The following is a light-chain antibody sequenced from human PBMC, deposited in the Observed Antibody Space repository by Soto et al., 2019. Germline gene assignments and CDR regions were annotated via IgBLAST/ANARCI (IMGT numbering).Light chain of an antibody. V-gene: IGKV3-20*01. CDR1: QSVSNNY. J-gene: IGKJ4*01. CDR2: GAS. Sequence: EIVLMQSPGTLSLSPGERATLSCRASQSVSNNYVAWYQQKPGQAPRPLIAGASSRATGIPDKFSGSGSGLDFTITISRLEAEDFAVYYCQQDGTSPPLTFGGGTKVEIK. CDR3: QQDGTSPPLT.